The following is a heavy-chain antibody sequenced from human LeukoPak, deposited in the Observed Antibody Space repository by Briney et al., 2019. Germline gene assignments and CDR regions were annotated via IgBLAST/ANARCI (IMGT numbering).Heavy chain of an antibody. D-gene: IGHD1-26*01. CDR1: GGTFSSYA. CDR2: IIPIFGTA. CDR3: ARVTVGATTRDDY. V-gene: IGHV1-69*13. Sequence: SVKFSCKASGGTFSSYAISWVRQAPGQGLEWMGGIIPIFGTANYAQKFQGRVTITADESTSTAYMELSSLRSEDTAVYYCARVTVGATTRDDYWGQGTLVTVSS. J-gene: IGHJ4*02.